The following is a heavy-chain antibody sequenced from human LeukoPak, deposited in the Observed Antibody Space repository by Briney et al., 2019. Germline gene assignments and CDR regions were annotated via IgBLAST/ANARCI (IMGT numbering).Heavy chain of an antibody. V-gene: IGHV4-4*07. D-gene: IGHD3-16*01. CDR2: IYTSGST. J-gene: IGHJ3*02. CDR1: GGPISWYY. Sequence: SETLSLTCAVSGGPISWYYWSWIRQPAGKGLEWIGRIYTSGSTNYNPSLESRVTMSVDTSKNQFSLKLSSVTAGATAVYYCARGNTGKGAFDIWGQGTMVTVSS. CDR3: ARGNTGKGAFDI.